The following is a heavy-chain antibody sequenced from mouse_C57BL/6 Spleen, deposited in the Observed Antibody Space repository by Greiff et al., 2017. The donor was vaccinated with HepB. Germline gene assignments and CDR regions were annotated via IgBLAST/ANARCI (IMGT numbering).Heavy chain of an antibody. CDR2: IDPSDSYT. CDR1: GYTFTSYW. J-gene: IGHJ4*01. V-gene: IGHV1-59*01. CDR3: ARGDYGDPMDY. D-gene: IGHD1-1*01. Sequence: QVQLQQPGAELVRPGTSVKLSCKASGYTFTSYWMHWVKQRPGQGLEWIGVIDPSDSYTNYNQKFKGKATLTVDTSSSTAYMQRSSLTSEDSAVYYCARGDYGDPMDYWGQGTSVTVSS.